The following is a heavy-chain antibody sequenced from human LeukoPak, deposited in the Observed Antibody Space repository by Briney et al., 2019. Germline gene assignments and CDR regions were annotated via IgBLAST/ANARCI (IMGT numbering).Heavy chain of an antibody. J-gene: IGHJ4*02. V-gene: IGHV1-69*13. CDR1: GGTGSSYA. CDR3: ARGPTGSGYYLNY. Sequence: SVKVSCKASGGTGSSYAISWLRQAPGHRLEWMGGIIPIFGTANYAQKFQGRVTITADESTSTAYMELSSLRSEDTAVYYCARGPTGSGYYLNYWGQGTLVSVSS. CDR2: IIPIFGTA. D-gene: IGHD3-3*01.